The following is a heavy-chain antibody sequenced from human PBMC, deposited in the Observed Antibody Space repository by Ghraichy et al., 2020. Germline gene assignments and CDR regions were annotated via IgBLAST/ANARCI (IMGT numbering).Heavy chain of an antibody. J-gene: IGHJ4*02. CDR1: GGSFSGYY. Sequence: GSLRLSCAVYGGSFSGYYWSWIRQPPGKGLEWIGEINHSGSTNYNPSLKSRVTISVDTSKNQFSLKLSSVTAADTAVYYCARKDYNILTGSLLWGFDYWGQGTLVTVSS. CDR2: INHSGST. D-gene: IGHD3-9*01. CDR3: ARKDYNILTGSLLWGFDY. V-gene: IGHV4-34*01.